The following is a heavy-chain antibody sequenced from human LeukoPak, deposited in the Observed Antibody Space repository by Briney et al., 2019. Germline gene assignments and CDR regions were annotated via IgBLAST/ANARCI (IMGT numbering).Heavy chain of an antibody. Sequence: GGSLRLSCAASGFTFSNAWMSWVRQAPGKGLEWVGRIKSETDGGTTDYAAPVKGRFTISRDDSKNTLYLQMNSLKTEDTAVYYCTTDTRDDYVWGGYRYTTPWIDYWGQGTLVTVSS. D-gene: IGHD3-16*02. V-gene: IGHV3-15*01. CDR2: IKSETDGGTT. J-gene: IGHJ4*02. CDR3: TTDTRDDYVWGGYRYTTPWIDY. CDR1: GFTFSNAW.